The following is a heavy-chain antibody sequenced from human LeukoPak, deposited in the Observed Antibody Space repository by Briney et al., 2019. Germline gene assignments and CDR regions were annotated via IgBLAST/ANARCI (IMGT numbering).Heavy chain of an antibody. D-gene: IGHD3-10*02. V-gene: IGHV4-59*01. CDR2: IYYSGST. Sequence: SETLSVTCTVSGGSISSYYWSWIRQPPGKGLEWIGYIYYSGSTNYNPSLKSRVTISVDTSKNQFSLKLSSVTAADTAVYYCARDSLFGESPYYYYYGMDVWGKGTTVTVSS. J-gene: IGHJ6*04. CDR3: ARDSLFGESPYYYYYGMDV. CDR1: GGSISSYY.